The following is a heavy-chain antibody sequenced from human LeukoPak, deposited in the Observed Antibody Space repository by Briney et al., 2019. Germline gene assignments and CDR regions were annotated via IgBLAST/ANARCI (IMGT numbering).Heavy chain of an antibody. CDR1: GLTFRSYW. CDR3: ARGYYYDSSGPYYFDY. Sequence: GGSLRLSCVGSGLTFRSYWMSWVRQAPGKGLEWVANIEQDGNQKYYVDSVKGRFTLSRDNAKNSLYLQMNSLGAEDTAVYYCARGYYYDSSGPYYFDYWGQGTLVTVSS. J-gene: IGHJ4*02. D-gene: IGHD3-22*01. V-gene: IGHV3-7*01. CDR2: IEQDGNQK.